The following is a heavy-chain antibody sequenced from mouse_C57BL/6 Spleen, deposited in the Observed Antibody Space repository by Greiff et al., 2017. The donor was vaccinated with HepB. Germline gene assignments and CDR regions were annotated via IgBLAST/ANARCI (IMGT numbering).Heavy chain of an antibody. CDR1: GYTFTDYE. V-gene: IGHV1-15*01. Sequence: LQESGAELVRPGASVTLSCKASGYTFTDYEMHWVKQTPVHGLEWIGAIDPETGGTAYNQKFKGKAILTADKSSSTAYMELRSLTSEDSAVYYCTRGEPPFDYWGQGTTLTVSS. CDR3: TRGEPPFDY. CDR2: IDPETGGT. J-gene: IGHJ2*01.